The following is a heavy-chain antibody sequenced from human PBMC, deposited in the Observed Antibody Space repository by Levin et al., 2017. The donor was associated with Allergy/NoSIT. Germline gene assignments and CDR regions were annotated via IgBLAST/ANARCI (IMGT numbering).Heavy chain of an antibody. D-gene: IGHD2-15*01. CDR3: ARDPGSRRIFDY. CDR1: GFTFSSYE. CDR2: VGSSGGTK. V-gene: IGHV3-48*03. Sequence: GESLKISCATSGFTFSSYEMNWVRQAPGKGLEWVSYVGSSGGTKYYADSVKGRFTISRDNAKKSLYLQMNSLRGEDTAVYYCARDPGSRRIFDYWGQGILVTVSS. J-gene: IGHJ4*02.